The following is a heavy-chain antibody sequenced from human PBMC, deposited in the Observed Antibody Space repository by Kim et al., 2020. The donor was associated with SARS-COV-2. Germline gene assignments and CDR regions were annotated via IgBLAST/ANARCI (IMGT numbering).Heavy chain of an antibody. Sequence: NYAQKLKGRVTLTTDTSTSTADMELRSLGSDDTAVYYCARDRWFGDNFDYWGQGTLVTVSS. CDR3: ARDRWFGDNFDY. D-gene: IGHD3-10*01. V-gene: IGHV1-18*01. J-gene: IGHJ4*02.